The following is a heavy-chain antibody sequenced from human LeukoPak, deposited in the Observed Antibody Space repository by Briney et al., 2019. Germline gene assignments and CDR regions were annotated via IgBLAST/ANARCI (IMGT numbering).Heavy chain of an antibody. CDR3: ASLYGSGKRWVDP. Sequence: PGGSLRLSCAASGFTFSDHYMDWVRQAPGKGLEWVGRTRNKANSYTTEYAASVRGRITISRDDSKNSLYLQMNSLKTEDTAVYYCASLYGSGKRWVDPWGQGTLVTVSS. CDR1: GFTFSDHY. J-gene: IGHJ5*02. V-gene: IGHV3-72*01. CDR2: TRNKANSYTT. D-gene: IGHD3-10*01.